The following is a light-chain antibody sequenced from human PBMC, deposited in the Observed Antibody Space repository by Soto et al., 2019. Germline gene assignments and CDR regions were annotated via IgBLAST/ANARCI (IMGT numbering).Light chain of an antibody. Sequence: QSALTQPASVSGSPGQSITISCTGTSSDVGLYDYVSWYQQHPGKAPQLMIYEVTSRPSGVSDRFSGSKSGMTASLTISGLQPEDEADYFCASYRSANTIVVFGSGTKVTVL. CDR2: EVT. V-gene: IGLV2-14*01. CDR3: ASYRSANTIVV. CDR1: SSDVGLYDY. J-gene: IGLJ1*01.